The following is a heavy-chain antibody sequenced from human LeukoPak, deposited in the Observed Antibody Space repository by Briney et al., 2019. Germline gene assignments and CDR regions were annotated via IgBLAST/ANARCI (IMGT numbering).Heavy chain of an antibody. J-gene: IGHJ4*02. CDR3: ARGGSGYRAYYFDY. CDR2: ISSNSTTT. Sequence: PAGTLRLTCAASGFTFSGYSLNWVRQAQGKGQEWVSYISSNSTTTNYTDPVKGRFSITRDNAKKSLFLQMNILMAEDTAVYYCARGGSGYRAYYFDYWGQGILVTVSS. D-gene: IGHD5-12*01. V-gene: IGHV3-48*01. CDR1: GFTFSGYS.